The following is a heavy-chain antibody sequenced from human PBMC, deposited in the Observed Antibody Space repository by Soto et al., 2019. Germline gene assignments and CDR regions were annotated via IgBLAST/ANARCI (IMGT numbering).Heavy chain of an antibody. CDR3: AKGLRAVAPSYYSYYGMDV. V-gene: IGHV3-23*01. D-gene: IGHD6-19*01. CDR2: ISGSGGST. Sequence: GGSLRLSCAASGFTFSSYAMSWVRQAPGKGLEWVSAISGSGGSTYYADSVKGRFTISRDNSKNTLYLQMNSLRAEDTAVYYCAKGLRAVAPSYYSYYGMDVWGQGTTVTVSS. J-gene: IGHJ6*02. CDR1: GFTFSSYA.